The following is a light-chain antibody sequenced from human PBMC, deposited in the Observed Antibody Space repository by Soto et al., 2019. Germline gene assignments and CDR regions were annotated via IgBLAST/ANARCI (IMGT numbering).Light chain of an antibody. CDR3: LQHNSYPRT. CDR1: QSVSGW. V-gene: IGKV1-5*01. J-gene: IGKJ1*01. CDR2: AAS. Sequence: DIQMTQSPSTLSSSVVDTVTVTCRASQSVSGWLAWYQQKPGKAPKRLIYAASSLQSGVPSRFSGSGSGTEFTLTISSLQPEDFATYYCLQHNSYPRTFGQGTKVDIK.